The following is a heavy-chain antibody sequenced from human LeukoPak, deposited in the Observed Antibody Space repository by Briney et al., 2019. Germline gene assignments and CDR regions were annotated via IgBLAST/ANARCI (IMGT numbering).Heavy chain of an antibody. V-gene: IGHV3-23*01. D-gene: IGHD3-3*01. CDR2: ISGSGGST. J-gene: IGHJ5*02. Sequence: GGSLRLSCAASGFTFSSYGMSWVRQAPGKGLEWVSAISGSGGSTYYADSVKGRFTISRDNSKNTLYLQMNSLRAEDTAVYYCARAKSIFGVVEIFDPWGQGTLVTVSS. CDR1: GFTFSSYG. CDR3: ARAKSIFGVVEIFDP.